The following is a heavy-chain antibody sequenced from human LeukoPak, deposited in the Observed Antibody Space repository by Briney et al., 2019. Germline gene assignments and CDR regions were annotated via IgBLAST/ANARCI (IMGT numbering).Heavy chain of an antibody. D-gene: IGHD3-16*01. V-gene: IGHV6-1*01. J-gene: IGHJ4*02. CDR2: TYYRSKWYN. Sequence: SQTLSLTCAISGDSLSSNSATWNWVRQSPSRGLEWLGRTYYRSKWYNDYAVSVKGRVTINPDASKRQFSLQLNSVTPEDTAMYYCARGNGYPFDYWGQGTLVTVSS. CDR1: GDSLSSNSAT. CDR3: ARGNGYPFDY.